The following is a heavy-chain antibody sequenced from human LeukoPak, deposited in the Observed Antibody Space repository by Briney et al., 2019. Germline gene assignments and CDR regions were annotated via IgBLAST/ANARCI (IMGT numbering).Heavy chain of an antibody. V-gene: IGHV4-34*01. CDR2: INHSGST. D-gene: IGHD2-15*01. CDR3: ARGRTTWHIVVVVAATQARGWFDP. CDR1: GGSFSGYY. Sequence: SETLSLTCAVYGGSFSGYYWSWIRQPPGKGLAWIGEINHSGSTNYNPSLKSRVTISVDTSKNQFSLKLSSVTAADTAVYYCARGRTTWHIVVVVAATQARGWFDPWGQGTLVTVSS. J-gene: IGHJ5*02.